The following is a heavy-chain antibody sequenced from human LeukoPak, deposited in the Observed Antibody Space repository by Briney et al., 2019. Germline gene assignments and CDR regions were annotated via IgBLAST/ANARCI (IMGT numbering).Heavy chain of an antibody. J-gene: IGHJ4*02. CDR1: GITFSSFH. CDR2: ISRDSTTI. Sequence: GSLRLSCAASGITFSSFHINWVRQAPGKGLEWLSYISRDSTTIYYADSVKGRFTISRDNAKNSLYLQMNSLRAEDTAVYHCATDYYDSSGYYTGSYWGQGTLVTVSS. CDR3: ATDYYDSSGYYTGSY. D-gene: IGHD3-22*01. V-gene: IGHV3-48*01.